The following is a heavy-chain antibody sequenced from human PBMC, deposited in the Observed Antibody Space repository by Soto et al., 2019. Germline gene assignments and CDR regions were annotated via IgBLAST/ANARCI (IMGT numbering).Heavy chain of an antibody. Sequence: QVQLVESGGGVVQPGRSLRLSCAASGFTFSSYGMHWVRQAPGKGLEWVAVIWYDGSNKYYADSVKGRFTISRDNSKNKLYLQMNSLRAEDTAVYYGAREDGIAAAGSARYYYYGMDVWGQGTTVTVSS. CDR1: GFTFSSYG. CDR3: AREDGIAAAGSARYYYYGMDV. V-gene: IGHV3-33*01. D-gene: IGHD6-13*01. J-gene: IGHJ6*02. CDR2: IWYDGSNK.